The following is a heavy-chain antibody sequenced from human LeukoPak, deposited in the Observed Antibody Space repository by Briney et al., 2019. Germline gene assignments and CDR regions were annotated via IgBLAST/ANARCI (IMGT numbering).Heavy chain of an antibody. Sequence: ASVKVSCKASGYTFTSYDINWVRQATGQGHEWMGWMNPNSGNTGYAQKFQGRVTMTRNTSISTAYMELSSLRSEDTAVYYCARTCRIRGYCSGGSCYSGLYYFDYWGQGTLVTVSS. J-gene: IGHJ4*02. CDR2: MNPNSGNT. CDR3: ARTCRIRGYCSGGSCYSGLYYFDY. CDR1: GYTFTSYD. V-gene: IGHV1-8*01. D-gene: IGHD2-15*01.